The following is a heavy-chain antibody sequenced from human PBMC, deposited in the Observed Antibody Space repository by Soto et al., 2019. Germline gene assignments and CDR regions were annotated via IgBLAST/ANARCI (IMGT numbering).Heavy chain of an antibody. J-gene: IGHJ6*03. CDR2: ISSSSSYI. CDR1: GFTFSSYS. V-gene: IGHV3-21*01. D-gene: IGHD1-20*01. CDR3: ARLIAGSDQNYYYYDMDV. Sequence: GGSLRLSCAASGFTFSSYSMNWVRQAPGKGLEWVSSISSSSSYIYYADSVKGRFTISRDNAKNTLYLQMNSLKAEDTAVYYWARLIAGSDQNYYYYDMDVWGKGTTVTVSS.